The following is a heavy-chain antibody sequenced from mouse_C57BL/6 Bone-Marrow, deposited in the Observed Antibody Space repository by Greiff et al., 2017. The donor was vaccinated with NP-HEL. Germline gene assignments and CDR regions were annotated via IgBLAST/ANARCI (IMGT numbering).Heavy chain of an antibody. J-gene: IGHJ4*01. CDR1: GYTFTSYG. Sequence: VMLVESGAELARPGASVKLSCKASGYTFTSYGISWVKQRTGQGLEWIGEIYPRSGNTYYNEKFKGKATLTADKSSSTAYMELRSLTSEDSAVYFCAREGLYYDYLYYAMDYWGQGTSVTVSA. CDR3: AREGLYYDYLYYAMDY. V-gene: IGHV1-81*01. CDR2: IYPRSGNT. D-gene: IGHD2-4*01.